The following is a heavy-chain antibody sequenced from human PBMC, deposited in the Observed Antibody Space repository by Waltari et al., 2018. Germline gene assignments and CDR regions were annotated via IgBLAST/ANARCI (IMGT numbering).Heavy chain of an antibody. D-gene: IGHD5-18*01. Sequence: QVPLVQSGAEVKKPGASVKVSCQASGYTFAGYYMHWERQAPGQGLEWVGRINRNSGGTNNEQMFQARVPKSRDTTISAAYKEQGRLRSDDTAVEYSARDPGMQLWPLGRYFDPWGPGTLVTVSS. J-gene: IGHJ2*01. CDR1: GYTFAGYY. CDR2: INRNSGGT. V-gene: IGHV1-2*06. CDR3: ARDPGMQLWPLGRYFDP.